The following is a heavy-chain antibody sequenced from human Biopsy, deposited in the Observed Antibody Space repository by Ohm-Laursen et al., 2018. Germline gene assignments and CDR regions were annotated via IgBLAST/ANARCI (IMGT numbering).Heavy chain of an antibody. J-gene: IGHJ6*02. CDR2: ISPSGATT. V-gene: IGHV1-46*01. CDR3: ARAGVGSDGTDSYYYGMDV. Sequence: SVKVSCKASGNTFATYHIHWVRQAPGQGLEWMGVISPSGATTSFSQKFQGRITMTRDTSTGTVYMDLNSLGSEDTAVYYCARAGVGSDGTDSYYYGMDVWGPGTTITVSS. D-gene: IGHD5-24*01. CDR1: GNTFATYH.